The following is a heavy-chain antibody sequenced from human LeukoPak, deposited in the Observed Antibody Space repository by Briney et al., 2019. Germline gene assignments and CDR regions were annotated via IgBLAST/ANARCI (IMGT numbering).Heavy chain of an antibody. CDR2: INHSGST. CDR3: ARGQGIAVAGYYYYYMDV. CDR1: GGSFSGYY. V-gene: IGHV4-34*01. J-gene: IGHJ6*03. Sequence: SETLSLTCAVYGGSFSGYYWSWIRQPPGKGLEWIGEINHSGSTNYNPSPKSRVTISVDTSKNQFSLKLSSVTAADTAVYYCARGQGIAVAGYYYYYMDVWGKGTTVTVSS. D-gene: IGHD6-19*01.